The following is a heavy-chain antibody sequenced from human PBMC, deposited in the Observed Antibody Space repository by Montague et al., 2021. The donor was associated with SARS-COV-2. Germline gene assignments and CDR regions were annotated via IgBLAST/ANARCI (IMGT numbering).Heavy chain of an antibody. Sequence: SETLSLTCTVSGGSISSYCWSWIRQPPGKGLEWVWYVYYSWSTNYNPSLKIQSTVSVYTAKNQISLKLSSVTAADAAVYYCARHALGYFAWLNEVYFDYWGQGTLVTVSS. J-gene: IGHJ4*02. D-gene: IGHD3-9*01. CDR1: GGSISSYC. V-gene: IGHV4-59*08. CDR2: VYYSWST. CDR3: ARHALGYFAWLNEVYFDY.